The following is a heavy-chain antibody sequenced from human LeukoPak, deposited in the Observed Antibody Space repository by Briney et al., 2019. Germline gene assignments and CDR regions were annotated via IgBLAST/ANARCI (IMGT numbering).Heavy chain of an antibody. J-gene: IGHJ4*02. V-gene: IGHV3-7*01. CDR2: INGDGSEK. CDR1: GFTFSTYW. D-gene: IGHD5-18*01. CDR3: ARDKTGYSYGYFDY. Sequence: GGSLRLSCAASGFTFSTYWMSWVRQAPGKGLEWVANINGDGSEKYYVDSVKGRFTISRDNAKNSLYLQMNSLRAEDTAVYYCARDKTGYSYGYFDYWGQGTLVTVSS.